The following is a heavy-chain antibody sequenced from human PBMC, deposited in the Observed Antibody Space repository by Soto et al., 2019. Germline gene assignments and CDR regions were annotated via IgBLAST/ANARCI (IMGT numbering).Heavy chain of an antibody. CDR3: ARRMGAARYSSGAIAD. D-gene: IGHD6-6*01. V-gene: IGHV1-18*01. CDR2: ISAYNGNT. CDR1: GYTFTSYG. Sequence: ASVKVSCKASGYTFTSYGISWVRQAPGQGLEWMGWISAYNGNTNYAQKLQGRVTMTTDTSTSTAYMELRSLRSDDTAVYYCARRMGAARYSSGAIADWGQGTLVTVSS. J-gene: IGHJ4*02.